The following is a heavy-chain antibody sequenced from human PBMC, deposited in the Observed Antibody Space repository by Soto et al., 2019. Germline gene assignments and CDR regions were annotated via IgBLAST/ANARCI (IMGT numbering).Heavy chain of an antibody. D-gene: IGHD3-10*01. V-gene: IGHV4-31*03. Sequence: SETLSLTCTVSGGSINSGGYYWSWIRQHPGKGLEWIGYIYYSGSTYYNPSLKSRVTISVDTSKNQFSLKLSSVTAADTAVYYCARGETYWWFGEPTPYYYGMDVWGQGTTVTVSS. CDR2: IYYSGST. CDR1: GGSINSGGYY. J-gene: IGHJ6*02. CDR3: ARGETYWWFGEPTPYYYGMDV.